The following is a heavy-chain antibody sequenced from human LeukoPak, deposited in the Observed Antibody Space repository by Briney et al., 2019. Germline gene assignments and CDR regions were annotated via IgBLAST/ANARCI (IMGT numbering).Heavy chain of an antibody. CDR2: MNPDGSAT. CDR3: ARTLVEVPGHSDLFDF. CDR1: GFSFSNFW. V-gene: IGHV3-7*01. D-gene: IGHD2-2*01. Sequence: GGSLRLSCGASGFSFSNFWMSWNRQAPGKGLERVANMNPDGSATYYLDSVKGRFTISRDNAKTSVYLQMNSLRPDDTAVYYCARTLVEVPGHSDLFDFWGQGTLVTVSS. J-gene: IGHJ4*02.